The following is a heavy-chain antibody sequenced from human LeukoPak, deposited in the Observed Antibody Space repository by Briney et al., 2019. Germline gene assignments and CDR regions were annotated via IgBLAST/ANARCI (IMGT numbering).Heavy chain of an antibody. D-gene: IGHD4-17*01. CDR2: INPNSGGT. CDR3: ARDNGDYWFDY. J-gene: IGHJ4*02. Sequence: ASVKVSCKASGYTFTGYYMHWVRQAPGQGLEWMGWINPNSGGTNYAQKFQGRVTMPRDTSISTAYMELTRLRSDDTAVYYCARDNGDYWFDYWGQGTLVTVSS. CDR1: GYTFTGYY. V-gene: IGHV1-2*02.